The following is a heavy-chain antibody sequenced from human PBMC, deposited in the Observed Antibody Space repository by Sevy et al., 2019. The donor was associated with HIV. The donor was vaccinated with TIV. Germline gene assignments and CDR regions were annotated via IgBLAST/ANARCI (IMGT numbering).Heavy chain of an antibody. CDR3: AREGCTKPHDY. V-gene: IGHV3-23*01. Sequence: GSLRLSCAASGFTFSKYSMSWVRQPPGKGLEWVSTLSFGCGEINYADSVKGRFTISRDNTKSSVYLQMNNLRPEDTAVYYCAREGCTKPHDYWGQGTLVTVSS. D-gene: IGHD2-8*01. CDR2: LSFGCGEI. J-gene: IGHJ4*02. CDR1: GFTFSKYS.